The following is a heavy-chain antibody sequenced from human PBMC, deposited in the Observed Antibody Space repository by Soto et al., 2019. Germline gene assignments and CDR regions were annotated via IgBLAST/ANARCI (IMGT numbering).Heavy chain of an antibody. Sequence: QVQLQQSGPGLVKPSETLSLTCSVSSGPTSSHNWGWIRQTPGRGLEWIGYVYSTGGTSYNPSLNSRVTISADTSTNHISLTLTSVTAADTAVYYCVRQGMGNLHGLVDVWGQGTTVRVSS. V-gene: IGHV4-59*08. CDR2: VYSTGGT. D-gene: IGHD7-27*01. J-gene: IGHJ6*02. CDR3: VRQGMGNLHGLVDV. CDR1: SGPTSSHN.